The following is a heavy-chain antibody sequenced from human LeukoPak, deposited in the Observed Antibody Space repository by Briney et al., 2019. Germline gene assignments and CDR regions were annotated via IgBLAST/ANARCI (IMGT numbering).Heavy chain of an antibody. CDR2: IKQDGSEK. J-gene: IGHJ4*02. Sequence: QPGGSLRLSCAASGFTFSSYWMSWVRQAPGKGLEWVANIKQDGSEKYYVDSVKGRFTISRDNAKNSLYLQMNSLRAEDTAVYYCAKSGLENDYTWGSYRSGHWGQGTLVTVSS. CDR3: AKSGLENDYTWGSYRSGH. V-gene: IGHV3-7*03. CDR1: GFTFSSYW. D-gene: IGHD3-16*02.